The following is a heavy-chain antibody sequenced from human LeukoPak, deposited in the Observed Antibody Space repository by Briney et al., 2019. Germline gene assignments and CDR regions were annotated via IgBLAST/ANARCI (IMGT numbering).Heavy chain of an antibody. CDR3: AKEGYPADDY. D-gene: IGHD5-12*01. CDR2: ISSSGGTT. J-gene: IGHJ4*02. CDR1: GLTFSNYA. V-gene: IGHV3-23*01. Sequence: GGSLRLSCAGSGLTFSNYAMTWVRQAPGKGLEWVSGISSSGGTTYYADSVKGRFTISRDNSKNTLYLQINSLRAEDTAVYYCAKEGYPADDYWGQGTLVAVSS.